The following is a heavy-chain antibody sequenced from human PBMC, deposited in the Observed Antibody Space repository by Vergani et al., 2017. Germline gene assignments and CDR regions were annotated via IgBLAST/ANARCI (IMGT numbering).Heavy chain of an antibody. CDR2: IHSSGKT. CDR1: GGSISTDIHY. D-gene: IGHD3/OR15-3a*01. Sequence: QLQLQESGPGLVQPSETLSLTCTVTGGSISTDIHYWGWVRQSPGQGLEHIASIHSSGKTYYQSSLKIRVTISLDTSQNQFSLRLTSVIAADTAVYFCARLMIFGNIPDYFDPWGQGTLVTVSS. J-gene: IGHJ5*02. CDR3: ARLMIFGNIPDYFDP. V-gene: IGHV4-39*01.